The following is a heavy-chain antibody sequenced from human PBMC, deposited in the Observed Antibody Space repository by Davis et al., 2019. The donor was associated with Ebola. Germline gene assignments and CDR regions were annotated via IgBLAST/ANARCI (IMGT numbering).Heavy chain of an antibody. D-gene: IGHD6-19*01. V-gene: IGHV4-34*01. J-gene: IGHJ6*02. CDR3: ARARAIAVAGTGRYYYYGMDV. CDR2: INHSGST. CDR1: GGSFSGYY. Sequence: GSLRLSCAVYGGSFSGYYWSWIRQPPGKGLEWIGEINHSGSTNYNPSLKSRVTISVDTSKNQFSLKLSSVTAADTAVYYCARARAIAVAGTGRYYYYGMDVWGQGTTVTVSS.